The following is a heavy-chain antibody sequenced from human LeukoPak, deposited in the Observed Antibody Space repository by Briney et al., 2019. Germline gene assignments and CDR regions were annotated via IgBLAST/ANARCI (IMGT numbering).Heavy chain of an antibody. Sequence: ASVKVSCEVSGNTLTELSMHWVRQAPGKGLEYMGGFDPGEGRVIYAQKFQGRVTMTEDTSTDTAYLELSSLRSEDTAVYYCATGDERQLLDYWGQGTLVTVSS. J-gene: IGHJ4*02. CDR2: FDPGEGRV. CDR1: GNTLTELS. CDR3: ATGDERQLLDY. V-gene: IGHV1-24*01. D-gene: IGHD6-13*01.